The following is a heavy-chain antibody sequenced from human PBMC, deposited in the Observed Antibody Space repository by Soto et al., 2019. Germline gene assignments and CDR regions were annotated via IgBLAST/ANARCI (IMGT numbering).Heavy chain of an antibody. D-gene: IGHD2-2*02. Sequence: ASVKVSCKASGYTFTGYYMHWVRQAAGQGLEWMGWINPNSGGTNYAQKFQGWVTMTRDTSISTAYMEPSRLRSDDTAVYYCAVGQVVPAAILRGESYYFDYWGQGTLVTVSS. CDR1: GYTFTGYY. V-gene: IGHV1-2*04. CDR3: AVGQVVPAAILRGESYYFDY. CDR2: INPNSGGT. J-gene: IGHJ4*02.